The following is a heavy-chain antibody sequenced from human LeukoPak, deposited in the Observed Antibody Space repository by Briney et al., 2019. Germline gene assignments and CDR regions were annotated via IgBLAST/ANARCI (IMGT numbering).Heavy chain of an antibody. Sequence: ASVNVSCKASGYTFTIYAMHWVRQAPGQRLEWMGWINVGNGNTKYSQKFQGRVTITRDTSASTAYMELSSLRSEDTAVYYCARAYCTNGVCAEWFDPWGQGTLVTVSS. CDR2: INVGNGNT. V-gene: IGHV1-3*01. CDR3: ARAYCTNGVCAEWFDP. D-gene: IGHD2-8*01. CDR1: GYTFTIYA. J-gene: IGHJ5*02.